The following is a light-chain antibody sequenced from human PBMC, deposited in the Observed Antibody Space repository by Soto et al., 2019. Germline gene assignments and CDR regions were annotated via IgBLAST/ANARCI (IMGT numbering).Light chain of an antibody. J-gene: IGKJ5*01. CDR2: DAS. CDR3: QQRSNWIT. Sequence: EIVLTQSPATLSLSPWERATLSCRASQIVSSYLAWYQQKPGQAPRLLIYDASNRATDIPARFSGSGSGTDFILTISSLEPEDFAVYYCQQRSNWITFGQGTRLEIK. CDR1: QIVSSY. V-gene: IGKV3-11*01.